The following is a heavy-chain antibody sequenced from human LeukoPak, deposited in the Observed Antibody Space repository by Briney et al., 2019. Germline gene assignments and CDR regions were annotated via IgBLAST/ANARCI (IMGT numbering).Heavy chain of an antibody. CDR3: TRDRSSTFDF. J-gene: IGHJ4*02. Sequence: SETLSLTCTVSGGSISSSSYYWGWIRQPPGKGLEWIGSIYYSGSTYYNPSLKSRVTISIDTSKNQFSLKLNSVTAADTAIYYCTRDRSSTFDFWGPGTLVTVSA. D-gene: IGHD6-13*01. V-gene: IGHV4-39*07. CDR2: IYYSGST. CDR1: GGSISSSSYY.